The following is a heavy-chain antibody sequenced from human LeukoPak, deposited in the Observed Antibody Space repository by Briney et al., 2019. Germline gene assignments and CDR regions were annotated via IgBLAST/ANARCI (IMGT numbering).Heavy chain of an antibody. CDR2: ISSSSSYI. J-gene: IGHJ4*02. Sequence: GGSLRLSCAASGFTFSSYSMNWVRQAPGKGLEWVSSISSSSSYIYYADSVKGRFTISRDNAKNSLYLQMYSLRAEDTAVYYCARDWSSGFDYWGQGTLVTVSS. D-gene: IGHD3-22*01. V-gene: IGHV3-21*01. CDR3: ARDWSSGFDY. CDR1: GFTFSSYS.